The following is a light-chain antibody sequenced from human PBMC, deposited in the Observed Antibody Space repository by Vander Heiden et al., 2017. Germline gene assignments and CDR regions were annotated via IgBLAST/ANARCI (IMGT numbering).Light chain of an antibody. CDR1: QSISNW. CDR2: KTS. CDR3: QQYSSWNT. V-gene: IGKV1-5*03. J-gene: IGKJ2*01. Sequence: DRVTITCRASQSISNWLAWYQQKPGKAPKLLIYKTSNLESGVPSRFSGSGSGKEFTLTISSLQPDDFATYYCQQYSSWNTFGQGTKVEIK.